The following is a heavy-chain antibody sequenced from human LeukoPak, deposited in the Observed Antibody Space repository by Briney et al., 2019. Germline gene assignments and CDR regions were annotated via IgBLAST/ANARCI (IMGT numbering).Heavy chain of an antibody. CDR1: GYSISSGYY. CDR3: ARQDIAAAGTGAYYFDY. Sequence: KPSETLSLTCTVSGYSISSGYYWGWIRQPPGKGLEWIGSIYYSGSTYYNPSLKSRVTISVDTSKNQFSLKLSSVTAADTAVYYCARQDIAAAGTGAYYFDYWGQGTLVTVSS. V-gene: IGHV4-38-2*02. CDR2: IYYSGST. D-gene: IGHD6-13*01. J-gene: IGHJ4*02.